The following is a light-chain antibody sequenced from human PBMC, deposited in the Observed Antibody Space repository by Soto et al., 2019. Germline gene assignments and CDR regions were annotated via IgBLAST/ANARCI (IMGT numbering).Light chain of an antibody. CDR1: QTINNY. V-gene: IGKV1-39*01. CDR2: GAS. CDR3: RQSYSKGRT. J-gene: IGKJ2*01. Sequence: DIQMTQSPSSLSAFVGDTVTITCRASQTINNYLNWYQLKPGKAPKLLIFGASNLKSGVPSRFSANGSVTDFSLTITSLQPEDFATYYCRQSYSKGRTFGQGTRP.